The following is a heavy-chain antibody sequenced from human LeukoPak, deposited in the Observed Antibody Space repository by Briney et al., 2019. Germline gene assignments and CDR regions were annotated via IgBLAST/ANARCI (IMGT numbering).Heavy chain of an antibody. V-gene: IGHV3-21*01. CDR3: ARDDHSGSRRFDP. D-gene: IGHD2-15*01. CDR1: GFNFNNYA. Sequence: GGSLRLSCAASGFNFNNYAMNWVRQAPGKGLEWVSLVSSSGANAYYVDSVKGRFTTSRDNAKNSLYLQMNSLRAEDTAVYYCARDDHSGSRRFDPWGQGTLVTVSS. J-gene: IGHJ5*02. CDR2: VSSSGANA.